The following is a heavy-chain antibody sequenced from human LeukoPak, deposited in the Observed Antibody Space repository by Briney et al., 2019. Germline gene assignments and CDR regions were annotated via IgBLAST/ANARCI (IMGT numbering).Heavy chain of an antibody. CDR3: ARGPRELWWRIGPSLHAFDI. D-gene: IGHD2-21*01. V-gene: IGHV3-21*01. Sequence: KSGGSLRLSCAASGFTFNTYSMNWVRQAPGKGLEWVSCISSSSSYMYYADSVRGRFTISRDNAKNSLYLQMNSLRAEDTAVYYCARGPRELWWRIGPSLHAFDIWGQGTMVTVSS. J-gene: IGHJ3*02. CDR2: ISSSSSYM. CDR1: GFTFNTYS.